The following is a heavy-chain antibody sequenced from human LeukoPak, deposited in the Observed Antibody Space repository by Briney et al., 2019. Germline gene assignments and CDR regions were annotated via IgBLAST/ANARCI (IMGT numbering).Heavy chain of an antibody. D-gene: IGHD6-19*01. V-gene: IGHV4-39*07. CDR3: ARVNVQAVAGTRWFDP. CDR2: IYYSGST. CDR1: GGSISSSSYY. J-gene: IGHJ5*02. Sequence: SETLSLTCTVSGGSISSSSYYWGWIRQPPGKGLEWIGSIYYSGSTYYNPSLKSRVTISVDTSKNQFSLKLSSVTAADTAVYYCARVNVQAVAGTRWFDPWGQGTLVTVSS.